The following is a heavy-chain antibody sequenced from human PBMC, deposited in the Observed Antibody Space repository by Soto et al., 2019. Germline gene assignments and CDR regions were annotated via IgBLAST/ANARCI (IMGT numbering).Heavy chain of an antibody. J-gene: IGHJ6*02. CDR2: INHSGST. V-gene: IGHV4-34*01. CDR1: GGSFSDYY. Sequence: QVQLQQWGAGLLKPSETLSLTCTVYGGSFSDYYWSWIRQPPGKGLEWIGEINHSGSTNYNPSLKRRLTISLDTSKNQFSLKLRSVTAADTAMYYCARGPRGYCDRTNCYLLGFYGMDVWGQGTTVTVSS. CDR3: ARGPRGYCDRTNCYLLGFYGMDV. D-gene: IGHD2-2*01.